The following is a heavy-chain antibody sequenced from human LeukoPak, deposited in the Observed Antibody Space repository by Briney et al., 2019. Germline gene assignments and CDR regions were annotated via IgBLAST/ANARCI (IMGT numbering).Heavy chain of an antibody. J-gene: IGHJ4*02. CDR1: GYSISSDYY. CDR2: IYLGGNT. Sequence: SETLSLTCAVSGYSISSDYYWGWIRQPPGKGLEWIGSIYLGGNTYYNPSLKSRVSISVDTSKNQFSLKLSSVTAADTAVYYCARHLNSIFGVVTPDYWGQGTLVTVSS. CDR3: ARHLNSIFGVVTPDY. V-gene: IGHV4-38-2*01. D-gene: IGHD3-3*01.